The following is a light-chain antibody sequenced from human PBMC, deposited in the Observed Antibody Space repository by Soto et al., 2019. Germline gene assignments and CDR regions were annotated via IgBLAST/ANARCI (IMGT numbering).Light chain of an antibody. CDR1: NIGSKS. Sequence: SYELTQPPSVSVAPGKTATITCGGDNIGSKSVHWYHQKAGQAPVLVVFDDSDRPSGIPDRFSGSNSGNTATLTISRVEVVDEADYYCQVWHSTNDHYVFGTGTKVTVL. CDR2: DDS. J-gene: IGLJ1*01. CDR3: QVWHSTNDHYV. V-gene: IGLV3-21*03.